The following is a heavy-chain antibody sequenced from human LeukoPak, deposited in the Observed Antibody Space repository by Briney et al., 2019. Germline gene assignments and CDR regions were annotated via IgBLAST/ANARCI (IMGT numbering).Heavy chain of an antibody. J-gene: IGHJ3*02. Sequence: SQTLSFTCAVSGGSISSGGYSWSWIRQPPGKGLEWIGYIYHSGSTYCNPSLKSRVTISVDRSKNQFSLKLSSVTAADTAVYYCARAAGSGYPDAFDIWGQGTMVTVSS. CDR2: IYHSGST. CDR3: ARAAGSGYPDAFDI. D-gene: IGHD3-22*01. V-gene: IGHV4-30-2*01. CDR1: GGSISSGGYS.